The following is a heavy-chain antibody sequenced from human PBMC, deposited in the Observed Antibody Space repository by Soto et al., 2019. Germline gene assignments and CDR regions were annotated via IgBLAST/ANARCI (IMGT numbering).Heavy chain of an antibody. CDR1: GFTFSSYA. CDR3: ARATDSSKTEFDS. Sequence: GGSLRLSCAASGFTFSSYAMSWVRQAPGKGPEWISYISSISSTISYADSVKGRFTISRDNAKSSLYLQMNLLRPEDTAIYYCARATDSSKTEFDSWGQGA. D-gene: IGHD3-22*01. CDR2: ISSISSTI. V-gene: IGHV3-48*04. J-gene: IGHJ4*02.